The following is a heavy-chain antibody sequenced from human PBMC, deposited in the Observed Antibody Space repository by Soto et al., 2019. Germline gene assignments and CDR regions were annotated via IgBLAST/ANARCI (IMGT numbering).Heavy chain of an antibody. Sequence: SETLSLTCTVSGGSISSSSYYWGWIRQPPGKGLEWIGSIYYSGSTYYNPSLKSRVTISVDTSKNQFSLKLSSVTAADTAVYYCARHEVRFGEFDNTKDLFDYWGQGTLVTVSS. CDR3: ARHEVRFGEFDNTKDLFDY. J-gene: IGHJ4*02. D-gene: IGHD3-10*01. CDR2: IYYSGST. V-gene: IGHV4-39*01. CDR1: GGSISSSSYY.